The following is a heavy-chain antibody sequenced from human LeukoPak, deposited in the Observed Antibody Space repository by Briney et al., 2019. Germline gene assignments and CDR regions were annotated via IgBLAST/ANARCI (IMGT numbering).Heavy chain of an antibody. V-gene: IGHV1-2*02. CDR1: GYTFTGYY. CDR3: ARLRDGYNAFDY. Sequence: ASVRVSCKASGYTFTGYYMHWVRQAPGQGLEWMGWINPNSGGTNYAQKFQGRVTMTRDTSISTAYMELSRLRSDDTAVYYCARLRDGYNAFDYWGQGTLVTVSS. J-gene: IGHJ4*02. CDR2: INPNSGGT. D-gene: IGHD5-24*01.